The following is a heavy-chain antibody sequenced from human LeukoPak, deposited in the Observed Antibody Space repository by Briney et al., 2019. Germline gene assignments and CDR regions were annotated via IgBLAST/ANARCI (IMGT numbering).Heavy chain of an antibody. V-gene: IGHV1-24*01. J-gene: IGHJ3*02. D-gene: IGHD3-10*01. Sequence: GASVKVSCKVSGYTLTELSMHWVRQAPGKGLEWMGGFDPEDGETIYAQKFQGRVTMTEDTSTDTAYMELSSLRSEDTAVYYCATDLSAALVRGAFDAFDIWGQGTMVTVSS. CDR1: GYTLTELS. CDR3: ATDLSAALVRGAFDAFDI. CDR2: FDPEDGET.